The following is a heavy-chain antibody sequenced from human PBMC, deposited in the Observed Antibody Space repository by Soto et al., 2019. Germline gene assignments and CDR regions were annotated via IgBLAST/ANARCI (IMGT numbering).Heavy chain of an antibody. CDR2: IIPILGIA. J-gene: IGHJ4*02. V-gene: IGHV1-69*02. CDR1: GGTFSSYT. Sequence: SVKVSCKASGGTFSSYTISWVRQAPGQGLEWMGRIIPILGIANYAQKFQGRVTITADKSTSTAYMELSSLRSEDTAVYYCAKGPPAGEGDLDYWGQGTLVPVSS. D-gene: IGHD3-10*01. CDR3: AKGPPAGEGDLDY.